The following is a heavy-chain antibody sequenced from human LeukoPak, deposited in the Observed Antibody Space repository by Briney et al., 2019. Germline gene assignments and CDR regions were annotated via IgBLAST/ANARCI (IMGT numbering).Heavy chain of an antibody. CDR1: GGTFSSYA. CDR3: ASSGLRPVAATPYYFDY. D-gene: IGHD2-15*01. Sequence: SVKVSCKASGGTFSSYAISWVRQAPGQGLEWMGGIIPIFGTANYAQKFQGRVTITTGESTSTAYMELGSLRSEDTAVYYCASSGLRPVAATPYYFDYWGQGTLVTVSS. CDR2: IIPIFGTA. J-gene: IGHJ4*02. V-gene: IGHV1-69*05.